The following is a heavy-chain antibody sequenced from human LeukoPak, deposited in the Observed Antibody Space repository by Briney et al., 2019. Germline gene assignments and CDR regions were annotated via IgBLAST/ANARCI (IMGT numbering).Heavy chain of an antibody. Sequence: PGGSLRLSCAASGFTFSSYWMHWVRQARGKGLVWVSRINCDGSSTSYADSVKGRFTISRDNAKNTLYLQMNSLRAEDTAVYYCARVGYDFWSGYYGYAFDIWGQGTMVTVSS. J-gene: IGHJ3*02. CDR1: GFTFSSYW. D-gene: IGHD3-3*01. CDR2: INCDGSST. V-gene: IGHV3-74*01. CDR3: ARVGYDFWSGYYGYAFDI.